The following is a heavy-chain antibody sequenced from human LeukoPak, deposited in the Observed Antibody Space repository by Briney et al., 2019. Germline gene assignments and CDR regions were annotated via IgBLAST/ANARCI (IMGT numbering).Heavy chain of an antibody. J-gene: IGHJ6*02. V-gene: IGHV1-69*13. CDR3: AGPYSGATYYYYGMDV. CDR2: IIPIFGTA. D-gene: IGHD4/OR15-4a*01. CDR1: GYTFTGYY. Sequence: SVKVSCKASGYTFTGYYIHWVRQAPGQGLEWMGGIIPIFGTANYAQKFQGRVTITADESTSTAYMELSSLRSEDTAVYYCAGPYSGATYYYYGMDVWGQGTTVTVSS.